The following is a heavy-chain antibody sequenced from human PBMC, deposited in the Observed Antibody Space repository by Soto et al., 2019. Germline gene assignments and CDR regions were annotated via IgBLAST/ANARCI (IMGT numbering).Heavy chain of an antibody. Sequence: SLRLSCTASGFTFGDYAMSWFRQAPGKGPEWVGFIRSKAYGGTTEYAASVKGRFTISRDDSKSIAYLQMNSLKNEDTAVFYCTRDPGSTTDAFDIWGQGTMVTVSS. CDR3: TRDPGSTTDAFDI. J-gene: IGHJ3*02. V-gene: IGHV3-49*03. D-gene: IGHD4-17*01. CDR2: IRSKAYGGTT. CDR1: GFTFGDYA.